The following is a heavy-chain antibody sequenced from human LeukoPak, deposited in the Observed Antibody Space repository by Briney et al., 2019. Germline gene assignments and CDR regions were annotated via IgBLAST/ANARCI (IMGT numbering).Heavy chain of an antibody. CDR2: IYHSGST. CDR3: AREAYYDFWNGQEQGGNDAFDI. J-gene: IGHJ3*02. V-gene: IGHV4-38-2*02. Sequence: SETLSLTCTVSGYSISSGYYWGWIRRPPGKGLEWIGSIYHSGSTYYNPSLKSRVTISVDTSKNQFSLKLSSVTAADTAVYYCAREAYYDFWNGQEQGGNDAFDIWGQGTMVTVSS. D-gene: IGHD3-3*01. CDR1: GYSISSGYY.